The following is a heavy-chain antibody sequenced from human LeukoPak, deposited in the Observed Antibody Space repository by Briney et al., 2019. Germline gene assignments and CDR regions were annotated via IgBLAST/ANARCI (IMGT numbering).Heavy chain of an antibody. CDR3: AKDGSMVRGVPHYYYGMDV. CDR2: ISGSGGST. J-gene: IGHJ6*02. Sequence: GRSLRLSCAASGFTFSSYAMSWVRQAPGKGLEWVSAISGSGGSTYYADSVKGRFTISRDNSKNTLYLQMNSLRAEDTAVYYCAKDGSMVRGVPHYYYGMDVWGQGTTVTVSS. V-gene: IGHV3-23*01. CDR1: GFTFSSYA. D-gene: IGHD3-10*01.